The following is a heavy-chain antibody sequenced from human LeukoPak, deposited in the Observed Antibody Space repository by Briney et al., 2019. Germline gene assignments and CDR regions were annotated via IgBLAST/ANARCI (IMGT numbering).Heavy chain of an antibody. J-gene: IGHJ4*02. CDR3: AKDLDFLCLGLTHY. Sequence: GGSLRLSCAASGFTFSSYGMHWVRQAPGKGLEWVAFIRYDGSNKYYADSVKGRFTISRDNSKNTLYLQMNSRRAEETGGYYCAKDLDFLCLGLTHYWGQGTLVTVSS. CDR1: GFTFSSYG. V-gene: IGHV3-30*02. CDR2: IRYDGSNK. D-gene: IGHD3-10*02.